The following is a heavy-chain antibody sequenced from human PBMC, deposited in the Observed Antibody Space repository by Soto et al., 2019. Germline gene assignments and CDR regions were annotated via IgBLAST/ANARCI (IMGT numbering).Heavy chain of an antibody. J-gene: IGHJ4*02. CDR2: IYYSGST. D-gene: IGHD6-19*01. Sequence: SETLSLTCTVSGGSISSYYWSWIRQPPGKGLEWIGYIYYSGSTNYDPSLKSRVTISVDTSKNQFSLKLSSVTAADTAVYYCARDLSTSSSGWDYWGQGTLVTVSS. CDR1: GGSISSYY. CDR3: ARDLSTSSSGWDY. V-gene: IGHV4-59*12.